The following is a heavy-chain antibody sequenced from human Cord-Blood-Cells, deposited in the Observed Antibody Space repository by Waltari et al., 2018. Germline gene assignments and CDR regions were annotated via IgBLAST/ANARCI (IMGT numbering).Heavy chain of an antibody. V-gene: IGHV4-34*01. CDR1: GGSFSGYY. D-gene: IGHD1-26*01. Sequence: QVQLQQWGAGLLTPSETLSLTCAVYGGSFSGYYWRWTRQPPGKGLEWIGEINHSGSTNYNPSLKSRVTISVDTSKNQFSLKLSSVTAADTAVYYCARHGMAPNWFDPWGQGTLVTVSS. J-gene: IGHJ5*02. CDR3: ARHGMAPNWFDP. CDR2: INHSGST.